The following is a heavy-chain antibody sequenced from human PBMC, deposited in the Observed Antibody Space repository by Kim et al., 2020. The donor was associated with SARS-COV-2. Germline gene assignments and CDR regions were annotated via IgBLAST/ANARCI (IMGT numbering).Heavy chain of an antibody. CDR3: ATESGYSSSWTQIAEYFQH. V-gene: IGHV3-23*01. D-gene: IGHD6-13*01. J-gene: IGHJ1*01. CDR1: GFTFSSYA. CDR2: ISGSGGST. Sequence: GGSLRLSCAASGFTFSSYAMSWVRQAPGKGLEWVSAISGSGGSTYYADSVKGRFTISRDNSKNTLYLQMNSLGAEDTAVYYCATESGYSSSWTQIAEYFQHWGQGTLVTVSS.